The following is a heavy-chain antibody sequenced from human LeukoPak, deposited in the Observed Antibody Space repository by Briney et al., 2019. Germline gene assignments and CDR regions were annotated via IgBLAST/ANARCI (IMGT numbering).Heavy chain of an antibody. J-gene: IGHJ4*02. CDR1: GYTFTSYG. CDR3: ARTEGKESSSWYYY. D-gene: IGHD6-13*01. CDR2: INPNSGGT. V-gene: IGHV1-2*02. Sequence: ASVKVSCKASGYTFTSYGIRWVRQAPGQGLEWMGWINPNSGGTNYAQKFQGGVTMTRDTSISTAYMELRSLRSDDTAVYYCARTEGKESSSWYYYWGQGTLVTVSS.